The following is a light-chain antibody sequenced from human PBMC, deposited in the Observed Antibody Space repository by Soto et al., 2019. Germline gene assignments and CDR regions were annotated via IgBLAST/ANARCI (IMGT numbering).Light chain of an antibody. J-gene: IGKJ2*01. CDR2: DAS. V-gene: IGKV1-5*01. CDR1: QSISSW. CDR3: QQDNSYAPYT. Sequence: DIQMTQSPSTLSASVGDRVTITCRASQSISSWLAWYQKKPGKAPKLLIYDASSLESGVPSSFSGSGSGTEFALTNSSLQPDDFATYYCQQDNSYAPYTFGQGTKLDIK.